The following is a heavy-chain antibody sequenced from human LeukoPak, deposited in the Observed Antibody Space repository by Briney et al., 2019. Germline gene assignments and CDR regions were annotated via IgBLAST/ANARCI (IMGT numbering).Heavy chain of an antibody. V-gene: IGHV4-39*01. J-gene: IGHJ4*02. D-gene: IGHD1-26*01. CDR2: LFYTGET. CDR3: ARTDSGRYSYFDY. CDR1: DGSISSSSYY. Sequence: SETLPLNCIVSDGSISSSSYYWGWIRQPPGKGLEWIGNLFYTGETFYNPSLNSRVTISVDTSKSQFSLRLSSVTAADTAVYYCARTDSGRYSYFDYWGQGTLVTVSS.